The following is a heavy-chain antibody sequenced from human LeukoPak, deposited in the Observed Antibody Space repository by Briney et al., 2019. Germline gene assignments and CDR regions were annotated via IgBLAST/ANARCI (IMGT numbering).Heavy chain of an antibody. CDR2: IYYSGST. Sequence: SETLSLTCTVSGGSISGSSYYWGWIRQPPGKGLEWIESIYYSGSTYYNPSLKSRVTTSVDTSKNQFYLKLISVTAADTAVYYCARGYSFNWFDPWGQGTLVTVSS. D-gene: IGHD5-12*01. V-gene: IGHV4-39*07. CDR1: GGSISGSSYY. CDR3: ARGYSFNWFDP. J-gene: IGHJ5*02.